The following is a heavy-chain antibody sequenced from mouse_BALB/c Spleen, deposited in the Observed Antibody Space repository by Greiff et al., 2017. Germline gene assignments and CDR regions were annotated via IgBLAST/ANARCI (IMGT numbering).Heavy chain of an antibody. CDR1: GYSITSDYA. Sequence: EVQLVESGPGLVKPSQSLSLTCTVTGYSITSDYAWNWIRQFPGNKLEWMGYISYSGSTSYNPSLKSRISITRDTSKNQFFLQLNSVTTEDTATYYCARGLRPPYYAMDYWGQGTSVTVSS. CDR3: ARGLRPPYYAMDY. J-gene: IGHJ4*01. D-gene: IGHD1-1*01. CDR2: ISYSGST. V-gene: IGHV3-2*02.